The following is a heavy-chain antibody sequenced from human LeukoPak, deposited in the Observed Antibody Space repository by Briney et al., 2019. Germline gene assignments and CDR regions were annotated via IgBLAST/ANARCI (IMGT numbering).Heavy chain of an antibody. Sequence: SETLSLTCAVSSYSISSGSYWGWIRQSPGKGLEWVGSIFHRGNSYYTPPPKSRLTMSVDTSKHQFSLKLTSVTAADTALYYCARVTYVDDMLYQYFDYWGQGILVTVSS. CDR3: ARVTYVDDMLYQYFDY. CDR1: SYSISSGSY. V-gene: IGHV4-38-2*01. D-gene: IGHD4-17*01. J-gene: IGHJ4*02. CDR2: IFHRGNS.